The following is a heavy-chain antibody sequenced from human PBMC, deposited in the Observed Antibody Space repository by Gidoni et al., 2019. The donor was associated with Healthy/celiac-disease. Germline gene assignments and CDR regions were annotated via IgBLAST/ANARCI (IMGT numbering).Heavy chain of an antibody. CDR3: ARQTKYYGSGSYPRPVDY. CDR2: IYYSGST. V-gene: IGHV4-39*01. Sequence: QLQLQESGPGLVKPSETLSLTCTVPGGSISTSSYYWGWLRQPPGKGLEWIGSIYYSGSTYYNPSLKSRVTISVDTSKNQFSLKLSSVTAADTAVYYCARQTKYYGSGSYPRPVDYWGQGTLVTVSS. D-gene: IGHD3-10*01. J-gene: IGHJ4*02. CDR1: GGSISTSSYY.